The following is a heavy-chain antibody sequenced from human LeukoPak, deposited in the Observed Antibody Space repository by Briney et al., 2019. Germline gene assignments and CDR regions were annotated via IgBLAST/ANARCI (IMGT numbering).Heavy chain of an antibody. J-gene: IGHJ4*02. CDR3: AKDLSPPYYYDSSGYSPFDY. CDR2: ISGSGGST. Sequence: PGGSLRLSCAASGFTFSSYAMSWVRQAPGKGLEWVSAISGSGGSTYYADSVKGRFTISRDNSKNTLYLQMNSLRAEDTAVYYCAKDLSPPYYYDSSGYSPFDYWGQGTLVTVSS. V-gene: IGHV3-23*01. CDR1: GFTFSSYA. D-gene: IGHD3-22*01.